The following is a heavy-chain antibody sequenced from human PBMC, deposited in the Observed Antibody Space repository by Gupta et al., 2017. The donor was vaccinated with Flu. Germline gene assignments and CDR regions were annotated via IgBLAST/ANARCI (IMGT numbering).Heavy chain of an antibody. CDR2: INPGGSEK. CDR3: GGTQRFTPGGVF. Sequence: EGQLVESGGGLVQPGGYLRLSCVAHGFTFSTYWMSWVRQAPGKGLGGVAYINPGGSEKYYVDSEKGRFTISRDYAKNSLYLQMDSLRAEDTAFNYWGGTQRFTPGGVFWGQVTLVTVSS. CDR1: GFTFSTYW. V-gene: IGHV3-7*01. J-gene: IGHJ4*02. D-gene: IGHD3-16*01.